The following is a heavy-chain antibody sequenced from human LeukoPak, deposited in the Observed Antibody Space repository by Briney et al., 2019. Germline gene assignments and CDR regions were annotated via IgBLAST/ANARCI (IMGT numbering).Heavy chain of an antibody. CDR2: IYYSGST. Sequence: SETLSLTCTVSGGSISSSTYYWGWIRHPPGKGLEWIVNIYYSGSTYYNPSLKSRVTISVDTSKNQFSLKLSSVTAADTAVYYCARQLPVVAKGWFGPWGQGTLVTVSS. D-gene: IGHD2-15*01. J-gene: IGHJ5*02. CDR1: GGSISSSTYY. V-gene: IGHV4-39*07. CDR3: ARQLPVVAKGWFGP.